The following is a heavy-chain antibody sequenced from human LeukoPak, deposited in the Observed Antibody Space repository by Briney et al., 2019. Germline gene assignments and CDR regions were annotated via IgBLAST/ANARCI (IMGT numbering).Heavy chain of an antibody. J-gene: IGHJ5*02. V-gene: IGHV4-59*08. D-gene: IGHD1-14*01. CDR2: MYYSGTT. CDR3: ARHDNYPGFGRGFDP. CDR1: SGSISSYY. Sequence: PSETLSLTCTVSSGSISSYYWNWIRQPPGKGLEWIGYMYYSGTTNYNPSLKSRVTISADTSKNHFSLKLYSVTAADTAVYYCARHDNYPGFGRGFDPWGQGFLVTVTS.